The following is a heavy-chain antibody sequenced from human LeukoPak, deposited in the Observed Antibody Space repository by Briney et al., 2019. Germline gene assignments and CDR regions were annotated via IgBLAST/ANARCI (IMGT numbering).Heavy chain of an antibody. J-gene: IGHJ4*02. CDR1: GGSISSYY. Sequence: PSETLSLTCTVSGGSISSYYWSWIRQPPGKGLEWIGYIYYSGSTNYNPSLKSRVTISVDTSKNQFSLKLSSVTAADTAVYCCARGKGSSGYYVDYWGQGTLVTVSS. D-gene: IGHD3-22*01. CDR3: ARGKGSSGYYVDY. CDR2: IYYSGST. V-gene: IGHV4-59*01.